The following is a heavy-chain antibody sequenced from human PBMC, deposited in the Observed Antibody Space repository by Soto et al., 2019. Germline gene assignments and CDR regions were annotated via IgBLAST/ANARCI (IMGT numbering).Heavy chain of an antibody. J-gene: IGHJ6*02. CDR3: AKDWTWFGEFIEQDYYYGMDV. D-gene: IGHD3-10*01. CDR1: ESSIINYN. Sequence: GGLLRLYSGGSESSIINYNAHWVKKAPGKGLEWVSSISGSSSYKYYADSVTGRFTISRDNSKNTLYLQMNSLRAEDTAVYYCAKDWTWFGEFIEQDYYYGMDVWGQGTTVTVSS. V-gene: IGHV3-21*01. CDR2: ISGSSSYK.